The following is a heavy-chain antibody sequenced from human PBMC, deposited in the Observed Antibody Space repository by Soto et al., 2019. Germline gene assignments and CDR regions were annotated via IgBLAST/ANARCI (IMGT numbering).Heavy chain of an antibody. CDR1: GYTFTSYD. D-gene: IGHD6-19*01. V-gene: IGHV1-8*01. CDR3: ASGLPGYSSGWYDHYFMDV. J-gene: IGHJ6*03. Sequence: VASVKVSCKASGYTFTSYDINWVRQATGQGLEWMGWMNPNSGNTGYAQKFQGRVTMTRNTSISTAYMELSSLRSEDTAVYYCASGLPGYSSGWYDHYFMDVWGKGTTVIVSS. CDR2: MNPNSGNT.